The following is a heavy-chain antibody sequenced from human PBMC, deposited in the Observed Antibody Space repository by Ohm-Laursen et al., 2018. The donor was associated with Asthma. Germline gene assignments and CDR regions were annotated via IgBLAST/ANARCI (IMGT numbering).Heavy chain of an antibody. CDR3: ARVGKGGNSGIDY. CDR2: MNPNSGTT. D-gene: IGHD4-23*01. CDR1: GYTFTDYG. V-gene: IGHV1-8*02. J-gene: IGHJ4*02. Sequence: ASVKVSCKASGYTFTDYGISWVRQATGQGLEWMGWMNPNSGTTGYAQKFQGRVTMTRNTSITTAYMELSSLRSDDTAVYYCARVGKGGNSGIDYWGLGTQVTVTS.